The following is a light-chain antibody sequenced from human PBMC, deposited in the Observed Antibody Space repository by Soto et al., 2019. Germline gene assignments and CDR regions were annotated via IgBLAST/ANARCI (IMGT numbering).Light chain of an antibody. V-gene: IGKV3-15*01. J-gene: IGKJ4*01. CDR2: GAS. Sequence: EIVMTQSPATLSVSPGERATLSCRASQSVNNNLAWYQQKPGQAPRLLIYGASARATGIPARISGSGSGTEFTLTISSLQSEDFAVYYCQQYNDWPLPFGGGTKVEIK. CDR3: QQYNDWPLP. CDR1: QSVNNN.